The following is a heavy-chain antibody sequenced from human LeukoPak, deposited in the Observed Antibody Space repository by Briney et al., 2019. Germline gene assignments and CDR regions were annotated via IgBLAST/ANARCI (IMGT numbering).Heavy chain of an antibody. CDR2: INHSGST. J-gene: IGHJ4*02. CDR1: GFTFSSYA. V-gene: IGHV4-34*08. D-gene: IGHD6-19*01. Sequence: GSLRLSCAASGFTFSSYAMSWVRQTPGKGLEWIGEINHSGSTNYNPSLKSRVTISVDTSKNQFSLKLSSVTAADTAVYYCATLWGSSGDYWGQGTLVTVSS. CDR3: ATLWGSSGDY.